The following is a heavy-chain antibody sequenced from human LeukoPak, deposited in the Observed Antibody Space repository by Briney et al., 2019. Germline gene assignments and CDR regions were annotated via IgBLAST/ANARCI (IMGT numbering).Heavy chain of an antibody. J-gene: IGHJ4*02. V-gene: IGHV4-38-2*01. D-gene: IGHD1-7*01. CDR3: ARRYNWNYIGYYFDY. CDR2: IYHSGST. CDR1: GYSISSGYY. Sequence: SETLSLTCAVSGYSISSGYYWGWIRQPPGKGLEWSGSIYHSGSTYYNPSLKSRVPISVETSKNQLSLKPSSVTAADTAVYYCARRYNWNYIGYYFDYWGQGTLVTVSS.